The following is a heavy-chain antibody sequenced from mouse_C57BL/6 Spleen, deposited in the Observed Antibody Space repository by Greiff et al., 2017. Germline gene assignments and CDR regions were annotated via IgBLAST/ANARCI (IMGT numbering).Heavy chain of an antibody. CDR1: GYTFTNYW. Sequence: VKLVESGAELVRPGTSVKMSCKASGYTFTNYWIGWAKQRPGHGLEWIGDIYPGGGYTNYNEKFKGKATLTADKSSSTAYMQFSSLTSEDSAIYYCARRLASYYFDYWGQGTTLTVSS. CDR3: ARRLASYYFDY. D-gene: IGHD6-1*01. V-gene: IGHV1-63*01. CDR2: IYPGGGYT. J-gene: IGHJ2*01.